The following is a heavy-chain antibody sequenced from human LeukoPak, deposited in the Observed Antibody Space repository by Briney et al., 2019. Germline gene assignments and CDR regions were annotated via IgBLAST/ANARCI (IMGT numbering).Heavy chain of an antibody. V-gene: IGHV1-2*02. CDR3: ASIVVVTARYAFDI. J-gene: IGHJ3*02. CDR1: GYTFTDYY. D-gene: IGHD2-21*02. CDR2: INPNSGDT. Sequence: ASVKVSCKASGYTFTDYYLHWVRQAPGQGLEWMGWINPNSGDTNYAQKFQGRVTMTRDTSISTAYMELSRLRSDDTAVYYCASIVVVTARYAFDIWGQGTMVTVSS.